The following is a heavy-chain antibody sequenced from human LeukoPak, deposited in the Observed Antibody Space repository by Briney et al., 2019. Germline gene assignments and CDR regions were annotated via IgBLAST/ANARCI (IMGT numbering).Heavy chain of an antibody. V-gene: IGHV1-3*01. D-gene: IGHD3-3*01. CDR3: ASELEALD. CDR1: GYTFTKYA. J-gene: IGHJ4*02. CDR2: TNAGNGNT. Sequence: ASVKVSRKASGYTFTKYAIHWVRQAPGQRLEWMGWTNAGNGNTKYSQKFQGRVTITRDTSATTAYMELSSLRSEDTAVYYCASELEALDWGQGTLVTVSS.